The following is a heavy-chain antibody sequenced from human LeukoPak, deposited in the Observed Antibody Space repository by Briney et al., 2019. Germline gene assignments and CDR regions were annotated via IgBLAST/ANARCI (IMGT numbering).Heavy chain of an antibody. D-gene: IGHD3-22*01. CDR3: ARHFYYYDSSGYSLDY. J-gene: IGHJ4*02. V-gene: IGHV5-51*01. Sequence: KGGESLKISCKGSGYSFTSYWIGWVRQMPGKGLEWMGIIYPGDSDTRYSPSFQGQVTISADKSISTAYLQWSSLKASDTAMYYCARHFYYYDSSGYSLDYWGQGTLVTVSS. CDR2: IYPGDSDT. CDR1: GYSFTSYW.